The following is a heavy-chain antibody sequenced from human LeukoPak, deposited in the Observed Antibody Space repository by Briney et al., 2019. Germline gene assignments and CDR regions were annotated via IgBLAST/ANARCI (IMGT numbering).Heavy chain of an antibody. CDR3: ARTYLTYYDSSGFEY. CDR2: IYYSGSA. CDR1: GGSINSYY. Sequence: YPSETLSLTCTVSGGSINSYYWSWIRQPPGKGLEWIGYIYYSGSANYNPSLKSRVSISVDTSKNPYSLRLNSVTAADTAVYYCARTYLTYYDSSGFEYWGQGTLVTVSS. D-gene: IGHD3-22*01. J-gene: IGHJ4*02. V-gene: IGHV4-59*01.